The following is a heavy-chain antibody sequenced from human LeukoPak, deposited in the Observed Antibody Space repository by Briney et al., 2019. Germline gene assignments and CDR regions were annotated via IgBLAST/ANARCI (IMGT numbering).Heavy chain of an antibody. Sequence: SETLSLTCAVYGGSFSGYYWSWIRQPPGKGLEWIGEINHSGSTNHNLSLKSRVTISVDTSKNQFSLKLSSVTTADTAVYYCARARPPRITIFGVVSPNWFDPWGQGTLVTVSS. V-gene: IGHV4-34*01. CDR3: ARARPPRITIFGVVSPNWFDP. CDR2: INHSGST. CDR1: GGSFSGYY. J-gene: IGHJ5*02. D-gene: IGHD3-3*01.